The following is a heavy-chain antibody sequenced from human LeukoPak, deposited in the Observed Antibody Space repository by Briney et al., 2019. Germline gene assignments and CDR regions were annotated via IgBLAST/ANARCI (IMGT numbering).Heavy chain of an antibody. V-gene: IGHV4-39*07. J-gene: IGHJ4*02. CDR2: IYYSGST. D-gene: IGHD4-23*01. Sequence: SETLSLTCTVSGGSISSSSYYWGWIRQPPGKGLEWIGSIYYSGSTNYNPSLKSRVTISVDKSKNQFSLKLSSVTAADTAVYYCARDKEDGGNSRFDYWGQGTLVTVSS. CDR3: ARDKEDGGNSRFDY. CDR1: GGSISSSSYY.